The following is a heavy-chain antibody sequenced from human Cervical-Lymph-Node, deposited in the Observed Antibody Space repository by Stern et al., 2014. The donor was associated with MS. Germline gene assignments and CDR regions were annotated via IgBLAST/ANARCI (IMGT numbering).Heavy chain of an antibody. CDR3: VRRNYVALDH. CDR1: GPTFSDPY. CDR2: SRSKANSYST. V-gene: IGHV3-72*01. D-gene: IGHD1-7*01. Sequence: EVQLVESGGGLVQPGGSLRLPCAVSGPTFSDPYMDWVRQAPGKGLEWVCRSRSKANSYSTEYATSVKGRFTISRDESENSFNLQMNSLQTDDTAVYYCVRRNYVALDHWGQGTLVTVSS. J-gene: IGHJ4*02.